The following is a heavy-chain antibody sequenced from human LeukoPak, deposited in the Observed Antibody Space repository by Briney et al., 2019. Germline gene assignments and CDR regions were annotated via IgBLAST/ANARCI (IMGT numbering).Heavy chain of an antibody. J-gene: IGHJ4*02. V-gene: IGHV3-23*01. CDR2: ISGGGENT. Sequence: GESLKISCVASGSTFSSYSMTWVRQAPGKGLEWVSAISGGGENTYYADSVKGRFTISRDNSKNTLYLQMHSLRAEDTAVYYCARRIAARPWSPPFDYWDQGTLVTVSS. D-gene: IGHD6-6*01. CDR3: ARRIAARPWSPPFDY. CDR1: GSTFSSYS.